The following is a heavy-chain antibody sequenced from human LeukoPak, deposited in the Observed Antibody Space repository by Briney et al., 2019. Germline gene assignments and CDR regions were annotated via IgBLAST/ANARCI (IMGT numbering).Heavy chain of an antibody. CDR3: ARDSSDFWRPNFDY. J-gene: IGHJ4*02. Sequence: SETLSLTCTVSGGSISSYYWSWIRQPPGKGLEWIGYIYYSGSTNYNPSLKSRVTISVDTSKNQFSLKLSSVTAADTAVYYCARDSSDFWRPNFDYWGQGTLVIVSS. D-gene: IGHD3-3*01. CDR2: IYYSGST. V-gene: IGHV4-59*01. CDR1: GGSISSYY.